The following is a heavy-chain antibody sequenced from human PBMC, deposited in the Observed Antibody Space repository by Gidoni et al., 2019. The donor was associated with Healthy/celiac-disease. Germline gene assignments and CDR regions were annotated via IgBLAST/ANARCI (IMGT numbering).Heavy chain of an antibody. CDR3: ARDRVVVVAATPALYYYYYMDV. CDR1: GYTFTSYG. D-gene: IGHD2-15*01. V-gene: IGHV1-18*04. J-gene: IGHJ6*03. Sequence: QVQLVQSGAEVKKPGASVKVSCKASGYTFTSYGISWVRQAPGQGLEWMGWISAYNGNTNYAQKLQGRVTMTTDTSTSTAYMELRSRRSDDTAVYYCARDRVVVVAATPALYYYYYMDVWGKGTTVTVSS. CDR2: ISAYNGNT.